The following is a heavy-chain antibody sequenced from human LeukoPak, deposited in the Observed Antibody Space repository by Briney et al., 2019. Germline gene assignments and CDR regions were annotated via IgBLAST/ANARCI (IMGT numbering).Heavy chain of an antibody. CDR3: ARNPPYCTSTDCYNDY. Sequence: GASVKVSCKASGYTFTIYYMHWVRQAPGQGLEWMGWINPNSGATTYAQRFQGRVTMTRDTSISTAYMELSGLTSDDTGVYYCARNPPYCTSTDCYNDYWGRGTLVTVSS. J-gene: IGHJ4*02. V-gene: IGHV1-2*02. CDR2: INPNSGAT. D-gene: IGHD2-2*02. CDR1: GYTFTIYY.